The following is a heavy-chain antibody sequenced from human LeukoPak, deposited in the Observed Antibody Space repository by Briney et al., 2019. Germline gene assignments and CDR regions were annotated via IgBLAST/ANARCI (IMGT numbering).Heavy chain of an antibody. V-gene: IGHV4-59*01. Sequence: SETLSLTCTVSGGSISSYYWSWIRQPPGKGLEWIGYIYYSGSTNYNPSLKSRVTISVDTSKNQFSLKLSSVTAADTAVYYCARGRDGYLHAYWGQGTLVTVSS. J-gene: IGHJ4*02. D-gene: IGHD5-24*01. CDR1: GGSISSYY. CDR3: ARGRDGYLHAY. CDR2: IYYSGST.